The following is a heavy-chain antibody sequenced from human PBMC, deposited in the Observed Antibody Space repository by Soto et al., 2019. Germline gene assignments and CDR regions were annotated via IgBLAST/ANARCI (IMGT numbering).Heavy chain of an antibody. J-gene: IGHJ4*02. Sequence: VASVKVSCKASGYTFTGYYMHWVRQAPGQGLEWMGWINPNSGGTNYAQKFQGRVTMTRDTSISTAYMELSRLRSDDTAVYYCARDTQGITMVRGVIPYFDYWGQGTLVTVSS. D-gene: IGHD3-10*01. CDR3: ARDTQGITMVRGVIPYFDY. CDR2: INPNSGGT. CDR1: GYTFTGYY. V-gene: IGHV1-2*02.